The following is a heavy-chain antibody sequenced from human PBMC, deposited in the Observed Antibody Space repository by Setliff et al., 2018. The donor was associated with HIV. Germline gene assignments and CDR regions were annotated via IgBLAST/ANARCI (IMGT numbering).Heavy chain of an antibody. J-gene: IGHJ6*03. CDR3: ARGRSLVRGSGSPEYYYMDV. CDR1: AYSFTDYF. D-gene: IGHD3-10*01. Sequence: ASVKVSCKASAYSFTDYFVHWVRQAPGQGLEWMGWISPNNAGTRIPRTFRGRVTLTSDTSINTAYMELSGLRSDDTAMYFCARGRSLVRGSGSPEYYYMDVWGKGTTVTVSS. V-gene: IGHV1-2*02. CDR2: ISPNNAGT.